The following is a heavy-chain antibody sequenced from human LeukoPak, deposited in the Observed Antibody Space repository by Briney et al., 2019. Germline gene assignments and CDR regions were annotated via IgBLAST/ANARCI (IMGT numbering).Heavy chain of an antibody. CDR1: GGSISSSSYY. CDR3: ARPIPPLSITGAPRSDPAFDI. V-gene: IGHV4-39*01. J-gene: IGHJ3*02. D-gene: IGHD1-20*01. CDR2: IYYSGST. Sequence: SETLSLTCTVSGGSISSSSYYWGWIRQPPGKGLEWIGSIYYSGSTYYNPSLKSRVTISVDTSKNQFSLKLSSVTAADTAVYYCARPIPPLSITGAPRSDPAFDIWGQGTMVTVSS.